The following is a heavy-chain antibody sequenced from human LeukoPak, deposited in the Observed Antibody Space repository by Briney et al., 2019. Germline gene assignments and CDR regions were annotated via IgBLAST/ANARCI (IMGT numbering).Heavy chain of an antibody. V-gene: IGHV3-74*01. D-gene: IGHD3-22*01. CDR1: GFTFSSYW. CDR3: ARSPTYYYDSSGYYGY. CDR2: INSDGSST. J-gene: IGHJ4*02. Sequence: PGGSLRLSCAASGFTFSSYWMHWVRQAPGKGLVWVSRINSDGSSTSYADSVKGRFTISRDNAKNTLYLQMNSLRAGDTAVYYCARSPTYYYDSSGYYGYWGQGTLVTVSS.